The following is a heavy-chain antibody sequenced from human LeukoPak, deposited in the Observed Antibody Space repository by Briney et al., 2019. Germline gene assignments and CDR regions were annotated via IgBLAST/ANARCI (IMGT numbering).Heavy chain of an antibody. J-gene: IGHJ4*02. CDR2: ISSSSSTI. CDR3: ARDRLSGSYIDY. V-gene: IGHV3-48*01. Sequence: PGGSLRLSCAASGFTFSSYAMSWVRQAPGKGLEWVSYISSSSSTIYYADSVKGRFTISRDNAKNSMYLQMNSLRAEDSTVYYCARDRLSGSYIDYWGQGTLVTVSS. CDR1: GFTFSSYA. D-gene: IGHD1-26*01.